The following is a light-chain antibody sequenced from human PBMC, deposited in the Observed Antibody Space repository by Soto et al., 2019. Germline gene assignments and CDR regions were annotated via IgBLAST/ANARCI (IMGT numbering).Light chain of an antibody. CDR1: QSIRYY. CDR3: QHHNSYSQT. J-gene: IGKJ1*01. CDR2: GAS. V-gene: IGKV1-5*01. Sequence: DIQLTQSPPTLSASVGDRVTITCRASQSIRYYLAWYQQMPGKAPKLLIYGASSVQSGVPSRFSGSGSGTEFTLTISSLQPDDFATSFCQHHNSYSQTFGQGTKVEIK.